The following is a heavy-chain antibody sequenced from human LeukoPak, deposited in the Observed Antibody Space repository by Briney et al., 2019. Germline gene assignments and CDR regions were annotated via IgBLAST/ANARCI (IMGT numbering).Heavy chain of an antibody. CDR2: IWYDGSNK. CDR3: ARDPRIYYYGSGSPGSWFDP. J-gene: IGHJ5*02. V-gene: IGHV3-33*01. D-gene: IGHD3-10*01. CDR1: GFTFSSYG. Sequence: GGSLRLSCAASGFTFSSYGMHWVRQAPGKGLEWVAVIWYDGSNKYYADSVKGRFTISRDNSKNTQYLQMNSLRAEDAAVYYCARDPRIYYYGSGSPGSWFDPWGQGTLVTVSS.